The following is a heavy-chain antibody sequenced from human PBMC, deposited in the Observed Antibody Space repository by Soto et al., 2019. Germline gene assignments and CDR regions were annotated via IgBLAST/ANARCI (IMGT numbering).Heavy chain of an antibody. Sequence: ASVKVSCKASGYTFTRYDINWVRPATGQGLEWMGWMNPNSGNTGYAQKFQGRVTMTRNTSISTAYMELSSLRSEDTAVYYCARGYCTNCVCYSVNYYYYYYMDVWGKGTTVTVSS. J-gene: IGHJ6*03. V-gene: IGHV1-8*01. CDR3: ARGYCTNCVCYSVNYYYYYYMDV. CDR2: MNPNSGNT. CDR1: GYTFTRYD. D-gene: IGHD2-8*01.